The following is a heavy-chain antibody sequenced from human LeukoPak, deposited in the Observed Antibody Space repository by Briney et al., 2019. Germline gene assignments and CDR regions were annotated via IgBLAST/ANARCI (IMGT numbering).Heavy chain of an antibody. CDR3: TYSSGWYDFDY. Sequence: PSETLSLTCTVSGGSISSYYWSWIRQPPGKGLEWIGYIYYSGSTNYNPSLKSRVTISVDTSKNQFSLKLSSVTAADTAVYYCTYSSGWYDFDYWGQGTLVTVSS. D-gene: IGHD6-19*01. J-gene: IGHJ4*02. V-gene: IGHV4-59*12. CDR2: IYYSGST. CDR1: GGSISSYY.